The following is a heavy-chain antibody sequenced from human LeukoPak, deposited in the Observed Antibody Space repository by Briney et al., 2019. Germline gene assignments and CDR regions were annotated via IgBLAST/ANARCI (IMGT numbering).Heavy chain of an antibody. CDR1: GGSISSSGYS. D-gene: IGHD3-16*01. CDR3: ARFPEGDDAFDI. J-gene: IGHJ3*02. V-gene: IGHV4-30-2*01. Sequence: PSQTLSLTCAVSGGSISSSGYSWSWIRQPPGKGLEWIGYIYHSGSTYYNPSLKSRVTISVDRSKNQFSLKLSSVTAADTAVYYCARFPEGDDAFDIWGQGTMVTVSS. CDR2: IYHSGST.